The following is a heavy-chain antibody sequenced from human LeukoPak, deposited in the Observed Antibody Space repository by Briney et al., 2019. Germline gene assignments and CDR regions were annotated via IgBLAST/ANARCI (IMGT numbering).Heavy chain of an antibody. D-gene: IGHD2-21*02. J-gene: IGHJ3*02. CDR2: IYHRGST. Sequence: SETLSLTCTVSGDSITSHYWGWIRQSPGKGLEWIGGIYHRGSTYYNPSLKSRVTISVDTSKNQFSLKLNSVTAADTAVYYCARYRNCGSDCYDAFDIWGQGTMVTVSS. V-gene: IGHV4-38-2*02. CDR3: ARYRNCGSDCYDAFDI. CDR1: GDSITSHY.